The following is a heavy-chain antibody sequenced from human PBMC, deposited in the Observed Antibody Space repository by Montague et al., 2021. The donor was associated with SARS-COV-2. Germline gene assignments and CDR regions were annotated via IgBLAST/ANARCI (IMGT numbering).Heavy chain of an antibody. Sequence: SETLSLTCTVSGDSISNYYWSWIRRPPGEGLEWLGYIYYSGSTNYNPSLKSRVTISVDTSKNQFSMRLSSATAADTAVYYCARLPYILPGYAYFDFWGQGSLVIVSS. V-gene: IGHV4-59*08. D-gene: IGHD3-9*01. J-gene: IGHJ4*02. CDR2: IYYSGST. CDR1: GDSISNYY. CDR3: ARLPYILPGYAYFDF.